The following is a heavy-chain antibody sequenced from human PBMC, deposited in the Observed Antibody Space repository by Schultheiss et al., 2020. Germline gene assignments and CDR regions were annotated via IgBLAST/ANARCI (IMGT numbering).Heavy chain of an antibody. J-gene: IGHJ5*02. CDR3: AKHIAVAGDL. V-gene: IGHV3-23*01. CDR2: ISGSGGST. D-gene: IGHD6-19*01. CDR1: GFTFSSYA. Sequence: GGSLRLSCAASGFTFSSYAMSWVRQAPGKGLEWVSAISGSGGSTYYADSVKGRFTISRDNAKNSLYLQMNSLRDEDTAMYYCAKHIAVAGDLWGQGTLVTVSS.